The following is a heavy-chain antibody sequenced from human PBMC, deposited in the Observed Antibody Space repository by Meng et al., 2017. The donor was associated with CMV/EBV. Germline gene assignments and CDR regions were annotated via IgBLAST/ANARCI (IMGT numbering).Heavy chain of an antibody. D-gene: IGHD2-2*02. CDR2: IIPILGIA. J-gene: IGHJ1*01. V-gene: IGHV1-69*02. CDR1: GGTFSSYT. CDR3: ARGYCSSTSCYTSLEYFQH. Sequence: SVKVSCKASGGTFSSYTISWVRQAPGQGLEWMGRIIPILGIANYAQKFQGRVTITADKSTSTAYMELSSLRSEDTAVYYCARGYCSSTSCYTSLEYFQHWGQGTLVPSPQ.